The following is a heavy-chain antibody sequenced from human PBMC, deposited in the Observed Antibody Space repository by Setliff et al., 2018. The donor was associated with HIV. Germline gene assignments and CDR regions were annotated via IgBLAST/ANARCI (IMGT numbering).Heavy chain of an antibody. V-gene: IGHV3-33*01. J-gene: IGHJ4*02. CDR2: IWYDGSNK. Sequence: SGGSLRLSCAASGFTFSSFGMHWVRQAPGKGLEWVSVIWYDGSNKYYGYSVKGRFTISRDNSKNTLYLQMNSLRVEDTAVYYCARQAADYWGQGTLVTVSS. CDR1: GFTFSSFG. CDR3: ARQAADY. D-gene: IGHD6-25*01.